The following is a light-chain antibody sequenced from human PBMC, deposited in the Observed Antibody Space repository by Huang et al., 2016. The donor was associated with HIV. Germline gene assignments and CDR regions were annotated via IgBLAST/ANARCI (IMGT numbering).Light chain of an antibody. J-gene: IGKJ4*01. Sequence: DIQMTQSPSSLAASVGDRVTITCRASQTISNYLNWYQQKPGRAPKVLIYGVSSLQSGVPARFSGSGSGTDFTLTISSLQPEDFATYYCQQTSRSSVTFGGGTKVEIK. V-gene: IGKV1-39*01. CDR2: GVS. CDR1: QTISNY. CDR3: QQTSRSSVT.